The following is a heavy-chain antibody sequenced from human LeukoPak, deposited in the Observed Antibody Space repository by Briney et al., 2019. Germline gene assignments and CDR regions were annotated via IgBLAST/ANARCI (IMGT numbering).Heavy chain of an antibody. CDR2: TNSDGSST. V-gene: IGHV3-74*01. J-gene: IGHJ4*02. D-gene: IGHD1-1*01. CDR3: ARNWNNDY. CDR1: GFTFSSYW. Sequence: GGSLRLSCAASGFTFSSYWMHWVRQAPGKGLVWVSRTNSDGSSTSYADSVKGRFTISRDNAKNTLYLQMNSLRAEDTAVYYCARNWNNDYWGQGTLVTVSS.